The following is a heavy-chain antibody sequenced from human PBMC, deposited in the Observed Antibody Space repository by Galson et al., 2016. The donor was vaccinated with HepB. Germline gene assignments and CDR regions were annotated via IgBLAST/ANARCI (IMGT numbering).Heavy chain of an antibody. V-gene: IGHV3-30*04. D-gene: IGHD3-10*01. Sequence: SLRLSCAASGFSFSNYALHWVRQAPGKGLEWVAVVSYDGRRKYYAGSVRGRFTISRDNSKNTLYLQMNSLRAEDTAVYYCARSRGSYGSGSSCAALDYWGQGTLVTVSS. CDR2: VSYDGRRK. CDR3: ARSRGSYGSGSSCAALDY. J-gene: IGHJ4*02. CDR1: GFSFSNYA.